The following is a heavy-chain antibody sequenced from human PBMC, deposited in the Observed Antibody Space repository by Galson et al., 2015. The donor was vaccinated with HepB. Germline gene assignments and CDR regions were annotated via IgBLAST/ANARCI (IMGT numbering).Heavy chain of an antibody. J-gene: IGHJ3*02. CDR3: ASLPKYYYDSSGNDAFDI. Sequence: SLRLSCAASGFTFSSYGMHWVRQAPGKGLEWVAVIWYDGSNKYYADSVKGRFTISRDNSKNTLYLQMNSLRAEDTAVYYCASLPKYYYDSSGNDAFDIWGQGTMVTVSS. CDR1: GFTFSSYG. V-gene: IGHV3-33*08. CDR2: IWYDGSNK. D-gene: IGHD3-22*01.